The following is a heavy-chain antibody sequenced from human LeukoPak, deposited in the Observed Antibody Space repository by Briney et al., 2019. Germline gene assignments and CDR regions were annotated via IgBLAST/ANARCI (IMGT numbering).Heavy chain of an antibody. CDR3: ASLTTVTQGYFDS. CDR1: GGSVSSYY. J-gene: IGHJ4*02. V-gene: IGHV4-59*08. CDR2: IYYSGST. Sequence: SETLSLTCTVSGGSVSSYYWSWIRQPPGKGLEWIGYIYYSGSTNYNPSLKSRLTISVDASKNQFSLKLSSVTATDTAVYYCASLTTVTQGYFDSWGQGTLVSVSS. D-gene: IGHD4-17*01.